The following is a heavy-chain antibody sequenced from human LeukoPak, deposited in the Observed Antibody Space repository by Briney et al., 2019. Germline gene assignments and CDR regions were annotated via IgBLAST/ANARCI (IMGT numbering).Heavy chain of an antibody. J-gene: IGHJ4*02. Sequence: GGSLRLSCTTSQFTSRNYEVNWIRQAPGKGLEWVSAISGSGGSTYYADSVKGRFTISRDNSKNTLYLQMNSLRAEDTAVYYCAKDSGSYYGQGYYFDYWGQGTLVTVSS. CDR1: QFTSRNYE. CDR2: ISGSGGST. D-gene: IGHD1-26*01. CDR3: AKDSGSYYGQGYYFDY. V-gene: IGHV3-23*01.